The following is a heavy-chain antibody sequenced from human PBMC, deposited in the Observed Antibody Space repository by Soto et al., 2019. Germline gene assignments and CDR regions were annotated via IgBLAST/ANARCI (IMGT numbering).Heavy chain of an antibody. CDR2: IIPIFGTA. Sequence: ASVKVSCKASGGTFSSYAISWVRQAPGQGLEWMGGIIPIFGTANYAQKFQGRVTITADESTSTAYMELSSLRSEDTAVYYCARGEIMVRGVMNAFDIWGQGTMVTVSS. J-gene: IGHJ3*02. CDR1: GGTFSSYA. V-gene: IGHV1-69*13. D-gene: IGHD3-10*01. CDR3: ARGEIMVRGVMNAFDI.